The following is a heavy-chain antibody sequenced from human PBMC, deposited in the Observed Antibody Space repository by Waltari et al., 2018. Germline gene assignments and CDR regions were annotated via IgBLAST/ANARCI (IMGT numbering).Heavy chain of an antibody. CDR3: ARPYSSGWYINFDY. Sequence: EVQLVESGGGLVQPGGSLRLSCTASGFTFISYSMVWVRQAPGKGLEWVATIKQDGSESYYVDSVKGRFTFSRDNAKNSLYLQMNSLRAEDKAVYYCARPYSSGWYINFDYWGQGTLVTVSS. V-gene: IGHV3-7*01. CDR1: GFTFISYS. D-gene: IGHD6-19*01. CDR2: IKQDGSES. J-gene: IGHJ4*02.